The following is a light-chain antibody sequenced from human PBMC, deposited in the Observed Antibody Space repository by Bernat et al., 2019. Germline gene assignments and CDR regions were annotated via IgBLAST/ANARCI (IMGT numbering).Light chain of an antibody. CDR1: YYNIGRDG. CDR3: AAWDASLRVWI. Sequence: QAGLTQPPSVSKDLGQTATLTCTGNYYNIGRDGAAWLLQHQGHPPKLLSYRTNDRPSWISERISASRSGNTGFLTIGCLRPEDEGDYYCAAWDASLRVWIFGAGTRLTV. CDR2: RTN. J-gene: IGLJ2*01. V-gene: IGLV10-54*01.